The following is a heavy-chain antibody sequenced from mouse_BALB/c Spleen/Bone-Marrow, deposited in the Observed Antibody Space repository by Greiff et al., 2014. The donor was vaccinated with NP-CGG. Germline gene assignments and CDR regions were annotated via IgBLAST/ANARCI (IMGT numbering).Heavy chain of an antibody. CDR3: ARPYRYYFDY. J-gene: IGHJ2*01. CDR2: INSNGGST. V-gene: IGHV5-6-3*01. Sequence: EVKLVESGGGLVQPGGSLKLSCAASGFTFSSYGMSWVRQTPDKRLELVATINSNGGSTYYPDSVKGRFTISRDNAKNTLYLQRSSLKSEDTAMYYCARPYRYYFDYWGQGTTLTVSS. D-gene: IGHD2-14*01. CDR1: GFTFSSYG.